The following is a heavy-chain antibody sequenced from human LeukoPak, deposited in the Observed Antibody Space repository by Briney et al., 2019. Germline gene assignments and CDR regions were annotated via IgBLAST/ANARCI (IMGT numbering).Heavy chain of an antibody. V-gene: IGHV1-2*02. D-gene: IGHD6-19*01. Sequence: ASVKVSCKASGYTFTAYYMHWVRQAPGQRLEWMGWVNPNSGGTNYAQKFQDRVTMTRDTSISTAYMELHRLRSDVTAVYYCATAPLNGYNSGWYSFDYWGQGALVTVSS. CDR3: ATAPLNGYNSGWYSFDY. CDR1: GYTFTAYY. CDR2: VNPNSGGT. J-gene: IGHJ4*02.